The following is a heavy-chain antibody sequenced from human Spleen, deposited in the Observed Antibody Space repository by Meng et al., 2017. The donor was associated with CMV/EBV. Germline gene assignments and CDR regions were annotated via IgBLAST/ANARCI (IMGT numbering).Heavy chain of an antibody. J-gene: IGHJ4*02. CDR2: ISSTSRYR. CDR3: ARDRHQYSSSSSSFDY. V-gene: IGHV3-21*01. CDR1: GFTFNSFN. Sequence: GGSLRLSCAASGFTFNSFNMNWVRQAPGKGLEWVSSISSTSRYRYYADSVKGRFTISRDNAKNSLYLQMNSLRAEDTAVYYCARDRHQYSSSSSSFDYWGQGTLVTVSS. D-gene: IGHD6-6*01.